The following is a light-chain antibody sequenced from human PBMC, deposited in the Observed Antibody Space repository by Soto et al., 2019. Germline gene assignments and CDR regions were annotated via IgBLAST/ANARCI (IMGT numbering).Light chain of an antibody. CDR1: QSVLYSSNNKNY. J-gene: IGKJ2*01. CDR2: WAS. V-gene: IGKV4-1*01. Sequence: DIVMTQSPDSLAVSLGERATINCKSSQSVLYSSNNKNYLAWHQQKPGQPPKLLIYWASTRESGVPDRFSGSGSGTDFTLTISSLQAEDVAVYYCQQYYNPPYTFGQGTKLEIK. CDR3: QQYYNPPYT.